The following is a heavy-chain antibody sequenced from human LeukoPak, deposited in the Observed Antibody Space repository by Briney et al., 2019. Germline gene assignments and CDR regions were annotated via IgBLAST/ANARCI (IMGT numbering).Heavy chain of an antibody. D-gene: IGHD3-16*01. J-gene: IGHJ4*02. CDR3: AGRRVLDASFDY. V-gene: IGHV3-66*02. CDR1: GFTFSNNY. Sequence: GGSLRLSCAASGFTFSNNYMSWVRQAPGKGLEWASVIYSGDNTYYLESVKGRFTISRDNSKNTLFLQMNRLRAEDTAVYYCAGRRVLDASFDYWGQGTLVTVSS. CDR2: IYSGDNT.